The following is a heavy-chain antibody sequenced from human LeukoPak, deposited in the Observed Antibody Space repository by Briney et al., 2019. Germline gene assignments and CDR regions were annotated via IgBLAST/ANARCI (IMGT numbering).Heavy chain of an antibody. CDR2: ISGSGGST. J-gene: IGHJ4*02. CDR3: ARERQNKDFWSGGDY. Sequence: GSLRLSCAASGFTFSSYAMSWVRQAPGKGLEWVSAISGSGGSTYYADSVKGRFTISRDNAKNSLYLQMNTLRPEDTAVYYCARERQNKDFWSGGDYWGQGTLVTVSS. D-gene: IGHD3-3*01. CDR1: GFTFSSYA. V-gene: IGHV3-23*01.